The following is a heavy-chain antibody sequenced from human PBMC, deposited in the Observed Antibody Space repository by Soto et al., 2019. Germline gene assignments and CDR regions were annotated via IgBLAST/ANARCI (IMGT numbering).Heavy chain of an antibody. CDR2: ISGSSRYT. D-gene: IGHD6-19*01. J-gene: IGHJ4*02. CDR3: ARHTSGWHYYDY. V-gene: IGHV3-11*06. Sequence: GGSLRLSCAASGFNFSDHYMNWIRQAPGKGLEWVSYISGSSRYTNFADSVKGRFTISRDNAKNSLYLQMNSLRAEDTAVYYCARHTSGWHYYDYWGQGTPVTVSS. CDR1: GFNFSDHY.